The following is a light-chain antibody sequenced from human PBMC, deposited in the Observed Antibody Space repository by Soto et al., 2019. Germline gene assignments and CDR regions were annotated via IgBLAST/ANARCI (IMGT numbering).Light chain of an antibody. Sequence: EIQLTQSPSTLSLSPGDRATLSCRASQTVSSSFLAWYQQKPGHAPRPLLYGASSSATGIPHRFIGSGSGTDVTLAISRLEPEDFAVYYCQQRSNWPPITFGQGTRLEI. CDR2: GAS. CDR1: QTVSSSF. CDR3: QQRSNWPPIT. V-gene: IGKV3D-20*02. J-gene: IGKJ5*01.